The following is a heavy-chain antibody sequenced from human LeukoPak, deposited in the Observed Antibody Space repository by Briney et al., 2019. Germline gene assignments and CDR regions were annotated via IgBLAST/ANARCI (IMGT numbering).Heavy chain of an antibody. D-gene: IGHD5-18*01. CDR1: GGSLSSCY. CDR3: ARVAPQGGYSYGYYFDY. J-gene: IGHJ4*02. Sequence: SDPLSLLCSVCGGSLSSCYWRWIREPPGGGLEWIGYIYYSGNNIYNPPLKSRVTIPVDTSKNQLSLKLSSVTAADTAVYYCARVAPQGGYSYGYYFDYWGQGTLVTVSS. V-gene: IGHV4-59*07. CDR2: IYYSGNN.